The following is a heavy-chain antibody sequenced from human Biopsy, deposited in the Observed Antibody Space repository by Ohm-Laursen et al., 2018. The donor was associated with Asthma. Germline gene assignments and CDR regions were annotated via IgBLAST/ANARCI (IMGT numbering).Heavy chain of an antibody. D-gene: IGHD2-2*01. Sequence: SSVKVSCKSLGGTFNTYVIGWGRQAPGQGLEWMGGINSVLGTTTYPQKFQDRVTITADDSTSTVYMELSSLRSEDTAVYYCARKAGSCISRTCYSLDFWGQGTLVTVSS. CDR1: GGTFNTYV. V-gene: IGHV1-69*01. J-gene: IGHJ4*02. CDR3: ARKAGSCISRTCYSLDF. CDR2: INSVLGTT.